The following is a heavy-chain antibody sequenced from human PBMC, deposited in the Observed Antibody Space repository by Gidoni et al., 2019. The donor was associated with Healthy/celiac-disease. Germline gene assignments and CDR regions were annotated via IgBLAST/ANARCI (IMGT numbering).Heavy chain of an antibody. CDR2: IYHSGST. D-gene: IGHD4-17*01. Sequence: QLHLQESGSGLVKPSQTLSLTCAVSGGSISSGGYSWSWIRQPPGKGLEWIGYIYHSGSTYYNPSLKSRVTISVDRSKNQFSLKLSSVTAADTAVYYCARADGDYIGFDYWGQGTLVTVSS. J-gene: IGHJ4*02. CDR1: GGSISSGGYS. V-gene: IGHV4-30-2*01. CDR3: ARADGDYIGFDY.